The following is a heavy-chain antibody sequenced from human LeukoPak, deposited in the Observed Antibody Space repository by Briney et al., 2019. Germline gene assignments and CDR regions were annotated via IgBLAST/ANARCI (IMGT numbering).Heavy chain of an antibody. CDR2: INHSGST. V-gene: IGHV4-34*01. Sequence: PSETLSLTCAVYGGSFSGYYWSWIRQPPGKGLEWIGEINHSGSTNYNPSLKSRVTISVDTSKNQFSLKLKFVTAADTAVYYCARGLAKGAASGWFDPWGQGSLVTVSS. D-gene: IGHD6-13*01. CDR1: GGSFSGYY. J-gene: IGHJ5*02. CDR3: ARGLAKGAASGWFDP.